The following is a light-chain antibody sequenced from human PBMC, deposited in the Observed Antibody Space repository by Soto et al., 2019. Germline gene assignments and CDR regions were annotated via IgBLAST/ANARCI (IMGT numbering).Light chain of an antibody. CDR3: CSYAGSYTLPVV. CDR2: DVS. CDR1: SSDVGGYNY. J-gene: IGLJ2*01. V-gene: IGLV2-11*01. Sequence: QSALTQPRSVSGSPGQSVTISCPGTSSDVGGYNYVSWYQQHPGKAPKLMIYDVSKRPSGVPDRFSGSKSGNTASLTISGLQAEDEADYYCCSYAGSYTLPVVFGGGTKVTVL.